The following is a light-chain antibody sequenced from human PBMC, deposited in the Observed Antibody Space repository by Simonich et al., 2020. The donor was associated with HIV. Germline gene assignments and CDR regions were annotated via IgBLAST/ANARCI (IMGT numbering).Light chain of an antibody. CDR2: STN. V-gene: IGLV8-61*01. J-gene: IGLJ3*02. CDR1: SGSVTTSYY. Sequence: QTVVTQEPSFSVSPGGTVTLTCGLSSGSVTTSYYPSWYQQTPGQAPRTIIASTNTRSSGVPDRFSGSILGNKAALTITGAQADDESDYYCVLYMGSGIRVFGGGTKLTVL. CDR3: VLYMGSGIRV.